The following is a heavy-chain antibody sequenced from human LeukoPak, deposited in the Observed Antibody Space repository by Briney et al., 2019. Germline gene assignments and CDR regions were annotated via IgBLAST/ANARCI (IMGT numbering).Heavy chain of an antibody. V-gene: IGHV1-18*01. CDR1: GYTFTSYD. Sequence: ASVKVSCKASGYTFTSYDINWVRQAPGQGLEWMGWISAYNGNTNYAQKLQGRVTMTTDTSTSTAYMELRSLRSDDTAVYYCARDSGDIVVVPAAMGYWGQGTLVTVSS. J-gene: IGHJ4*02. D-gene: IGHD2-2*01. CDR3: ARDSGDIVVVPAAMGY. CDR2: ISAYNGNT.